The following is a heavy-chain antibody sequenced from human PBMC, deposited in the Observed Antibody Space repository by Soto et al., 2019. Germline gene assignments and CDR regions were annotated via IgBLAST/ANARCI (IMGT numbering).Heavy chain of an antibody. D-gene: IGHD6-13*01. CDR1: GGTFSSYA. J-gene: IGHJ4*02. Sequence: SVKVSRKASGGTFSSYAISWVRQAPGQGLEWMGGIIPIFGTANYAQKFQGRVTITADESTSTAYMELSSLRSEDTAVYYCARAGIAAAGPEVYFDYWGQGTLVTVSS. CDR2: IIPIFGTA. V-gene: IGHV1-69*13. CDR3: ARAGIAAAGPEVYFDY.